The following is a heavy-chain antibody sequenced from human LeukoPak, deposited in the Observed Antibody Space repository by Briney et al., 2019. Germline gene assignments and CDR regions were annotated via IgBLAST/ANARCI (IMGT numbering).Heavy chain of an antibody. D-gene: IGHD2-8*01. J-gene: IGHJ4*02. CDR2: IYYSGST. CDR3: ARGGSPVYYFDY. V-gene: IGHV4-31*11. CDR1: GGSISSGDYP. Sequence: SQTLSLTCAVSGGSISSGDYPWSWIRQPPGKGLEWIGYIYYSGSTYYNPSLKSRVTISVDTSKNQFSLKLSSVTAADTAVYYCARGGSPVYYFDYWGQGTLVTVSS.